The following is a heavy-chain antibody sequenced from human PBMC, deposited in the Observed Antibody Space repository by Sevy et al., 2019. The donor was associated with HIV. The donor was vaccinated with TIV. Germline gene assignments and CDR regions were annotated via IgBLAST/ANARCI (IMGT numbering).Heavy chain of an antibody. Sequence: SETLSLTCTVSGGSITSLYWNWIRQPPGKGLEWIANIYYNGHIHYNHSLKSWVTLSLDTSKNQFSLRLSSVTAADTAMYYCAGENAWGRGYSWGQGTLVTVSS. D-gene: IGHD1-26*01. CDR3: AGENAWGRGYS. CDR1: GGSITSLY. CDR2: IYYNGHI. V-gene: IGHV4-59*08. J-gene: IGHJ4*02.